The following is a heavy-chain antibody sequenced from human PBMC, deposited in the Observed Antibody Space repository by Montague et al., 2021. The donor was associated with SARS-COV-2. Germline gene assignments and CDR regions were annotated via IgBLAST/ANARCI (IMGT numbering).Heavy chain of an antibody. CDR2: FYSVEST. CDR3: ARETMTADALDI. J-gene: IGHJ3*02. D-gene: IGHD1-14*01. V-gene: IGHV4-59*02. Sequence: SETLSLTCTVSGASVASSYWGWIRQSPGKGLEWIGYFYSVESTNYNPSLKSRATISRDTSKNQFSLKVSSVTAADTAVYYCARETMTADALDIWGQGTMVTVSS. CDR1: GASVASSY.